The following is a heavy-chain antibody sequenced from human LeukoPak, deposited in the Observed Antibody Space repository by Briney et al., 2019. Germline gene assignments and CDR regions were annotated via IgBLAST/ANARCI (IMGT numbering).Heavy chain of an antibody. Sequence: ASVKVSCKASGYTFTGYYMHWVRQAPGQGLEWMGWISAYNGNTNYAQKLQGRVTMTTDTSTSTAYMELRSLRSDDTAVYYCATTYYYDSSGLSTSYYFDYWGQGTLVTVSS. CDR1: GYTFTGYY. CDR2: ISAYNGNT. J-gene: IGHJ4*02. CDR3: ATTYYYDSSGLSTSYYFDY. V-gene: IGHV1-18*04. D-gene: IGHD3-22*01.